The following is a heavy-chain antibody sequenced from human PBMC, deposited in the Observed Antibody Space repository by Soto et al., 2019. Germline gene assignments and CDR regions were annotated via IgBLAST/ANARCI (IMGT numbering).Heavy chain of an antibody. CDR3: ARDSGNFDVWPCFFDY. J-gene: IGHJ4*02. D-gene: IGHD3-16*01. CDR2: ISAYNGNT. V-gene: IGHV1-18*01. CDR1: GYTFTNYG. Sequence: QVQLVQSGAEVKKPGASVKVSCKASGYTFTNYGISWVRQAPGQGLEWMGWISAYNGNTDYAQNFQGRVTMTTDTSTSTAYMELRSLRSDDTAVFFCARDSGNFDVWPCFFDYWGQGTLVTVSS.